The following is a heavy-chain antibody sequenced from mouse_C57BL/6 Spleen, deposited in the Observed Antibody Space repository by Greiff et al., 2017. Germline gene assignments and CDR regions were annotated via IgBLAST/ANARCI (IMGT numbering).Heavy chain of an antibody. D-gene: IGHD1-1*01. J-gene: IGHJ1*03. CDR3: AFYYYGSRYWYFDV. CDR1: GYTFTDYN. CDR2: INPNNGGT. V-gene: IGHV1-22*01. Sequence: VQLKQSGPELVKPGASVKMSCKASGYTFTDYNMHWVKQSHGKSLEWIGYINPNNGGTSYNQKFKGKATLTVNKSSSTAYMELRSLTSEDSAVYYCAFYYYGSRYWYFDVWGTGTTVTVSS.